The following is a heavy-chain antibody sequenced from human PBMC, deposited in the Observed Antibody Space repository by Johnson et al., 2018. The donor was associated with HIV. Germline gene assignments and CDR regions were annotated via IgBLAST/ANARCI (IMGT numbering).Heavy chain of an antibody. CDR3: AREPHNFWSPDAFDI. V-gene: IGHV3-23*04. CDR1: AFTFSSND. D-gene: IGHD3-3*01. J-gene: IGHJ3*02. Sequence: VQLVESGGGLVQPGGSLRLSCGASAFTFSSNDMKWVRQAPGKGLEWVSPISGSDHSTYYADSVRGRFTISRDNSKNTLYLQMNSLRAEDTAVYYCAREPHNFWSPDAFDIWGQGTMVTVSS. CDR2: ISGSDHST.